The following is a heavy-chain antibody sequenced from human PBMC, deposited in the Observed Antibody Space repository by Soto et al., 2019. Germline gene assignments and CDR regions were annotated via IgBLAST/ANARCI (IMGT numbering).Heavy chain of an antibody. D-gene: IGHD6-6*01. Sequence: QVQLVESGGGVVQPGRSLRLSCTASGFTFSSYGMHWVRQAPGKGLEWVAFISYDGSNKYYADSVKGRFTISRDNSNYTLYLQMSSLRAEVTAVYYCAKDRESYSTSSYFFDYWGQGTLVTVSS. V-gene: IGHV3-30*18. CDR2: ISYDGSNK. J-gene: IGHJ4*02. CDR1: GFTFSSYG. CDR3: AKDRESYSTSSYFFDY.